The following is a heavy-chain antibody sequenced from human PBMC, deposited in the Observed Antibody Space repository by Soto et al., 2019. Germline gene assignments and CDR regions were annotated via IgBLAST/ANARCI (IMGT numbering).Heavy chain of an antibody. D-gene: IGHD3-22*01. Sequence: ASVKVSCKASGYTFTGYYMHWVRQAPGQGLEWMGWINPNSGGTNYAQKFQGWVTMTRDTSISTAYMELSRLRSDDTAVYYCARDPSPYYYDSSGYYRGYYYYGMDVWGQGTTVTVSS. CDR3: ARDPSPYYYDSSGYYRGYYYYGMDV. CDR1: GYTFTGYY. J-gene: IGHJ6*02. V-gene: IGHV1-2*04. CDR2: INPNSGGT.